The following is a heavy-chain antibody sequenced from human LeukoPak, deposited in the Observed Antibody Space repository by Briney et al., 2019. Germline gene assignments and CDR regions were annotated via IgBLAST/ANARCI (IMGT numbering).Heavy chain of an antibody. Sequence: GGSLRLSCAASGFTFSNAWMSWVRQASGKGLEWVGRIESKTDGGTTDYAAPVKGRFTISRDDSKNTLYLQMNSLKTEDTAVYYCTTVVPAAMSYYYYYMDVWGKGTTVTVSS. V-gene: IGHV3-15*04. J-gene: IGHJ6*03. CDR3: TTVVPAAMSYYYYYMDV. CDR2: IESKTDGGTT. D-gene: IGHD2-2*01. CDR1: GFTFSNAW.